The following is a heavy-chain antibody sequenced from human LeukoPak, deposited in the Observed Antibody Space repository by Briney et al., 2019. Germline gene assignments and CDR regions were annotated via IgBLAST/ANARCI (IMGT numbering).Heavy chain of an antibody. CDR3: VRDEPGIRYFDP. D-gene: IGHD3-9*01. CDR1: GGSISGYS. V-gene: IGHV4-59*12. Sequence: SETLSLTCTVSGGSISGYSWSWIRQPPGKALEWSAYIDYSGATHSNPSLKSRVTISVDTSKNQFSLRLNSVTAADTAFYYCVRDEPGIRYFDPWGQGTLVTVSS. J-gene: IGHJ5*02. CDR2: IDYSGAT.